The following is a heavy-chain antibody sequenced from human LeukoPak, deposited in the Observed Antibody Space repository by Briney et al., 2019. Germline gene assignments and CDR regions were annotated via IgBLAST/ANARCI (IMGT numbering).Heavy chain of an antibody. J-gene: IGHJ4*02. CDR3: ARGYCSSTSCHVARHFEY. CDR2: ITSSSDYM. CDR1: GFTFTTYS. D-gene: IGHD2-2*01. Sequence: GGSLRLSCAASGFTFTTYSMNWVRQAPGKGLEWVSSITSSSDYMSYADSVKGRFTISRDNAKNSLYLQMNGLRAEDTAVYYCARGYCSSTSCHVARHFEYWGQGTLVTVSS. V-gene: IGHV3-21*01.